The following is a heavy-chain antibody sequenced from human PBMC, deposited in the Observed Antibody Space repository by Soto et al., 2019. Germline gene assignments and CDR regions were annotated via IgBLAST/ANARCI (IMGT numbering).Heavy chain of an antibody. V-gene: IGHV4-59*01. CDR1: GGSISSYY. D-gene: IGHD6-6*01. J-gene: IGHJ5*02. CDR2: IYYSGST. CDR3: ARSVAARYNWFDP. Sequence: PSETLSLTCTVSGGSISSYYWSWIRQPPGKGLEWIGYIYYSGSTNYNPSLKSRVTISVDTSKNQFSLKLSSGTAADTAVYYCARSVAARYNWFDPWGQGTLVTVSS.